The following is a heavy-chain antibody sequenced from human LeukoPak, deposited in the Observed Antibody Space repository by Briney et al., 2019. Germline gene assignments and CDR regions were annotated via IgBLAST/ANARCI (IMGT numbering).Heavy chain of an antibody. V-gene: IGHV3-30*04. J-gene: IGHJ4*02. Sequence: GRSLRLSCATSGFTFNSYAVHWVRQAPGKGLEWVAVISYDGRNKYFADSVKGRFTISRDNSKNTLYLQMNSLRAEGTAVYHCARDRGSCSGGSCYYFDYWGQGTLVTVSS. D-gene: IGHD2-15*01. CDR2: ISYDGRNK. CDR3: ARDRGSCSGGSCYYFDY. CDR1: GFTFNSYA.